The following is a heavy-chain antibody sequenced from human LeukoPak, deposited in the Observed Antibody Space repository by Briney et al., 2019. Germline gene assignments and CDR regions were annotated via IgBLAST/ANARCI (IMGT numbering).Heavy chain of an antibody. Sequence: SETLSLTCTVSGGSISSGGYYWSWIRQHPGKGLEWIGYIYYSGSTYYNPSLKSRVTISVDTSKNQCSLKLSSVTAADTAVYYCARGYCSSTSCYTENWFDPWGQGTLVTVSS. J-gene: IGHJ5*02. CDR3: ARGYCSSTSCYTENWFDP. CDR1: GGSISSGGYY. V-gene: IGHV4-31*03. CDR2: IYYSGST. D-gene: IGHD2-2*02.